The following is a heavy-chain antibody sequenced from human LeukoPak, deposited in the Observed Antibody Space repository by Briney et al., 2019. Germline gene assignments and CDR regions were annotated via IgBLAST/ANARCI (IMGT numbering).Heavy chain of an antibody. Sequence: GGSLRLSCAASGFSFSNYAMSWVRQAPGKGLEWVSAISGSGGSTYYADSVKGRFTISRDNSKNTLYLQMNSLRAEDTAVYYCAKDPRIVGADDAFDIWGQGTMVTVSS. D-gene: IGHD1-26*01. CDR2: ISGSGGST. CDR3: AKDPRIVGADDAFDI. CDR1: GFSFSNYA. V-gene: IGHV3-23*01. J-gene: IGHJ3*02.